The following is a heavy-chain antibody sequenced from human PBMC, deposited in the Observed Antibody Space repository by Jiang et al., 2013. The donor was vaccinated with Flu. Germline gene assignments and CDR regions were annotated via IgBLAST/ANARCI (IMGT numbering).Heavy chain of an antibody. CDR3: ARLNLYSSSWYPTGGYGMDV. J-gene: IGHJ6*02. CDR2: INAGNGNT. Sequence: WVRQAPGQRLEWMGWINAGNGNTKYSQKFQGRVTITRDTSASTAYMELSSLRSEDTAVYYCARLNLYSSSWYPTGGYGMDVWGQGTTVTVSS. V-gene: IGHV1-3*01. D-gene: IGHD6-13*01.